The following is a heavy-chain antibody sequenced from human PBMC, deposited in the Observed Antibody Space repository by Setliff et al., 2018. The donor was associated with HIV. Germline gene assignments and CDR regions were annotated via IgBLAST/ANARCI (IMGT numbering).Heavy chain of an antibody. J-gene: IGHJ4*02. CDR1: GFTFSSYA. V-gene: IGHV3-23*01. CDR2: ISGSGGST. Sequence: GESLTLSCAASGFTFSSYAMSWVRQAPGKGLEWVSAISGSGGSTYYADSVKGRFTISRDNSKNTLYLQMNSLRAEDTAVYYCAKDPRAAVATICDYWGQGTLVTVSS. D-gene: IGHD5-12*01. CDR3: AKDPRAAVATICDY.